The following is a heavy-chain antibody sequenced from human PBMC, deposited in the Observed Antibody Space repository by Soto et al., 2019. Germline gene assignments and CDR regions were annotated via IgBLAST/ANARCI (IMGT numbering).Heavy chain of an antibody. D-gene: IGHD6-13*01. J-gene: IGHJ4*02. CDR2: IYSSGST. CDR3: ARGRSAAGFDY. CDR1: GGSISSSY. Sequence: QGQLQESGPGLVKPSATLSLTGTVSGGSISSSYWSWIRQPPGKGLEWIGYIYSSGSTNYTPSLKSRVTISLDTSKNQFSLTLSYVTAAETAVDYCARGRSAAGFDYWGQGTLVTVSS. V-gene: IGHV4-59*01.